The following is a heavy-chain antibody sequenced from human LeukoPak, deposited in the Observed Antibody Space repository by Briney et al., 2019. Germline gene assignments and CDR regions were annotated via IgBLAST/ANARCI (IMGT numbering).Heavy chain of an antibody. CDR3: ARVYYDSSDAFDI. J-gene: IGHJ3*02. CDR1: GFXFSSYE. V-gene: IGHV3-48*03. Sequence: GGSLRLSCAASGFXFSSYEINWVRQAPGKGLEWVSYISSSGSTIYYADSVKGRFTISRDNAKNSLYLQMNSLRAEDTAVYYCARVYYDSSDAFDIWGQGTTVTVSS. CDR2: ISSSGSTI. D-gene: IGHD3-22*01.